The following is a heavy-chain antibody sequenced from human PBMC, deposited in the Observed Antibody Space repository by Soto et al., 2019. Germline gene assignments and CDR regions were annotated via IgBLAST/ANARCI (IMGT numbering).Heavy chain of an antibody. Sequence: ASVKVSCKASGGTFSSYAISWVRQAPGQRLEWMGWINAGNGNTKYSQKFQGRVTITRDTSASTAYMELSSLRSEDTAVYYCATPEYSGSSLDAFDIWGQGTMVTVS. D-gene: IGHD1-26*01. J-gene: IGHJ3*02. V-gene: IGHV1-3*01. CDR1: GGTFSSYA. CDR3: ATPEYSGSSLDAFDI. CDR2: INAGNGNT.